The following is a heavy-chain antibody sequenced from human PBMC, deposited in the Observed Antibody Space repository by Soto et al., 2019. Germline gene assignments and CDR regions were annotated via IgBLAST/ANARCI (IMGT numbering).Heavy chain of an antibody. Sequence: PGESLKISCKGSGYSFTSYWISWVRQMPGKGLEWMVRIDPSDSYTNYSPSFQGHVTISADKSISTAYLQWSSLKASDTAMYYCARGAIRLGYYYGSGSPKGYYYGMDVWGQGTTVTVSS. CDR3: ARGAIRLGYYYGSGSPKGYYYGMDV. V-gene: IGHV5-10-1*01. CDR2: IDPSDSYT. J-gene: IGHJ6*02. CDR1: GYSFTSYW. D-gene: IGHD3-10*01.